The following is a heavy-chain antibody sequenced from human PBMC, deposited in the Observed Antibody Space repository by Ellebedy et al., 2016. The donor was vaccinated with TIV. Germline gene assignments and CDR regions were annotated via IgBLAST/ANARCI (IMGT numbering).Heavy chain of an antibody. V-gene: IGHV3-53*01. D-gene: IGHD2-8*02. Sequence: GESLKISCVASGFTVSSNYMFWVRQAPGKGLEWVALQHSTDIPYYADSVRGRFTVSRDDSQNKLFLQMNNLRGDDTAVYYCARTDCSGRSRYSFFNHWGQGTLVTVSS. CDR2: QHSTDIP. CDR1: GFTVSSNY. CDR3: ARTDCSGRSRYSFFNH. J-gene: IGHJ1*01.